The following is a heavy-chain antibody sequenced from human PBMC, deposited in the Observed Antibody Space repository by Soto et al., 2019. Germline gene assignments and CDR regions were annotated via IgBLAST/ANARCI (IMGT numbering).Heavy chain of an antibody. Sequence: QVQLVESGGGVVQPGRSLRLSCAASGFTFSSYGMHWVRQAPGKGLEWVAVISYDGSNKDYADSVKGRFTSSRDNSKNTLYLQMNSLRAEDTAVYYCAKDIEGALWFDPWGKGTLVTVSS. J-gene: IGHJ5*02. CDR3: AKDIEGALWFDP. CDR2: ISYDGSNK. V-gene: IGHV3-30*18. D-gene: IGHD1-26*01. CDR1: GFTFSSYG.